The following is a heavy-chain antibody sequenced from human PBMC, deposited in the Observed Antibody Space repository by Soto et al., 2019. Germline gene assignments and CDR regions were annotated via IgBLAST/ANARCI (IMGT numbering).Heavy chain of an antibody. D-gene: IGHD6-19*01. J-gene: IGHJ4*02. Sequence: QVQLQESGPGLVKPSETLTLTCTVSGHSLSSGGYYWSWIRQRPGKGLEWVGYVYFTGSTLYNPSLKNRLAISVDMSKNQFSLTLTSATAADTAVYYCARDWGSSGWPDWGQGVLVTVSS. V-gene: IGHV4-31*03. CDR3: ARDWGSSGWPD. CDR2: VYFTGST. CDR1: GHSLSSGGYY.